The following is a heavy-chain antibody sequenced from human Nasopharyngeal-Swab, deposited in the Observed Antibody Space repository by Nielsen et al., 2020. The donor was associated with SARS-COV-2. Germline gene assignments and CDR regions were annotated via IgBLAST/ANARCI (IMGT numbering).Heavy chain of an antibody. CDR1: GYSFTSYW. CDR3: ARLRREVVGIYYYYYMDV. D-gene: IGHD2-15*01. V-gene: IGHV5-10-1*01. Sequence: GESLKISCKGSGYSFTSYWISWVRQMPGKGLEWMGRIDPSDSYTNYSPSFQGHVIISADKSISTAYLQWSSLKASDTAMYYCARLRREVVGIYYYYYMDVWGKGTTVTVSS. CDR2: IDPSDSYT. J-gene: IGHJ6*03.